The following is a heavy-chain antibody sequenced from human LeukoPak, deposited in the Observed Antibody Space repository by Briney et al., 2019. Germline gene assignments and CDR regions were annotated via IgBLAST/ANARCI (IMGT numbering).Heavy chain of an antibody. CDR3: ARVATIYYYYMDV. J-gene: IGHJ6*03. CDR2: ISSSGSTI. Sequence: GGSLRLSFAASGFTFSSYEMSWVRQAPGKGLEWVSYISSSGSTIYYADSVKGRFTISRDNAKNSLYLQMNSLRAEDTAVYYCARVATIYYYYMDVWGKGTTVTVSS. CDR1: GFTFSSYE. D-gene: IGHD5-12*01. V-gene: IGHV3-48*03.